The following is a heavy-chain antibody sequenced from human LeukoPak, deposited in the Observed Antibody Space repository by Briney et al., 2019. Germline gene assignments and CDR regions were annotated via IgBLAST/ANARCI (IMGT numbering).Heavy chain of an antibody. J-gene: IGHJ6*02. CDR1: GYTFTGYY. Sequence: GASVKVSCKTSGYTFTGYYMHWVRQAPGQGLEWMGGIIPIFGTANYAQKFQGRVTITAGESTSTAYMELSSLRSEDTAVYYCASHYCGGDCYSSYYYYYGMDVWGQGTTVTVSS. D-gene: IGHD2-21*02. CDR2: IIPIFGTA. V-gene: IGHV1-69*13. CDR3: ASHYCGGDCYSSYYYYYGMDV.